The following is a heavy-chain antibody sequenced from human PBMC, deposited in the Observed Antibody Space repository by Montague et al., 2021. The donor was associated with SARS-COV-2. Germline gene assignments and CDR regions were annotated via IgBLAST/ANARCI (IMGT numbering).Heavy chain of an antibody. J-gene: IGHJ4*02. V-gene: IGHV4-4*02. Sequence: SETLSLTCTVSGGSVNSTYWWSWVRHPPGKGLEWIAKVYRTGATLFNPSFSSRVTLSVNRSKNLFSLNLNSVTVADTAVYYCARTVAYDHCDYWGQGTLVSVSS. CDR3: ARTVAYDHCDY. D-gene: IGHD4-23*01. CDR2: VYRTGAT. CDR1: GGSVNSTYW.